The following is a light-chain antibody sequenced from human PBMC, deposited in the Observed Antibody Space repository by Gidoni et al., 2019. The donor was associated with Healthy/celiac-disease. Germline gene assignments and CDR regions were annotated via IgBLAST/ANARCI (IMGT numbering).Light chain of an antibody. CDR2: GAS. CDR3: QQYNNWPPWT. Sequence: VMTQSPATLSVSPGERATLSCGASQSVSSNLAWYQQKPGQAPRLLIYGASTRATGIPARFSGSGSGTEFTLTISSLQSEDFAVYYCQQYNNWPPWTFGQGTKVEIK. J-gene: IGKJ1*01. V-gene: IGKV3-15*01. CDR1: QSVSSN.